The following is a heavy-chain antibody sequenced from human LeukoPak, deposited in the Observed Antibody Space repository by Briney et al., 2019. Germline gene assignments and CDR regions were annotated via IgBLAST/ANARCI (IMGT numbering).Heavy chain of an antibody. CDR1: GGSFSGYY. V-gene: IGHV4-34*01. Sequence: KPSETLSLTCAVYGGSFSGYYWSWIRQPPGKGLEWIGEINHSGSTNYNPSLKSRVTISVDTSKNQFSLKLSSVTAADTAVYYCAGDMRTYDSSGYYNAPFDYWGQGTLVTVSS. CDR2: INHSGST. J-gene: IGHJ4*02. D-gene: IGHD3-22*01. CDR3: AGDMRTYDSSGYYNAPFDY.